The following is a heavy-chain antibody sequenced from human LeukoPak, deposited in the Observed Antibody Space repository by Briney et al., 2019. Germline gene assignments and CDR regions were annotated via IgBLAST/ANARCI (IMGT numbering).Heavy chain of an antibody. CDR3: TRGRPFGMGSSSFDY. Sequence: SENLSLTCTVSGGSISSGGYYWSWIRQHPGKGLEWIGYIYYSGSTYYNPSLKSRVTISVDTSKNQFSLKLSSVTAADTAVYYCTRGRPFGMGSSSFDYWGQGTLVTVSS. CDR2: IYYSGST. V-gene: IGHV4-31*03. J-gene: IGHJ4*02. CDR1: GGSISSGGYY. D-gene: IGHD6-6*01.